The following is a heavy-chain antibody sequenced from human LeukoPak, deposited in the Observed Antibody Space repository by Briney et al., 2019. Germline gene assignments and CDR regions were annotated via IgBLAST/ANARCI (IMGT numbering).Heavy chain of an antibody. Sequence: SETLSLTCAVYGGSFSGYYWSWIRQPPGKGLEWIGEINHSGSTNYNPSLKSRVTISVDTSKNQFSLKLSSVTAADTAVYYCARSGGQLWSTREFGYWGQGTLVTVSS. CDR2: INHSGST. CDR3: ARSGGQLWSTREFGY. CDR1: GGSFSGYY. J-gene: IGHJ4*02. V-gene: IGHV4-34*01. D-gene: IGHD5-18*01.